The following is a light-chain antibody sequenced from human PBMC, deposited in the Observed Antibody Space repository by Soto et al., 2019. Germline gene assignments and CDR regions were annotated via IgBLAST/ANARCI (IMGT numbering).Light chain of an antibody. CDR3: QQSYSNPRT. J-gene: IGKJ5*01. Sequence: IRVTQCPSSLSASTGDRATITCRASQGISSYLAWYQQKPGKDPKLLIYAASSLQSGVQSRLSGSGYGTDFNLNISSLQPEDFATYYCQQSYSNPRTVGQGTRLDI. CDR1: QGISSY. V-gene: IGKV1-8*01. CDR2: AAS.